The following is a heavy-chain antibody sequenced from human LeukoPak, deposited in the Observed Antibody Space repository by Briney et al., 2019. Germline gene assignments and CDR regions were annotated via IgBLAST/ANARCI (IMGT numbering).Heavy chain of an antibody. CDR1: GYSFPNYW. CDR3: ARPRGRSSFDGFDI. CDR2: IYPGDSDT. J-gene: IGHJ3*02. V-gene: IGHV5-51*01. Sequence: GESLKISCKGSGYSFPNYWIGWVRQMPGEGLGLMGIIYPGDSDTRYSPSFQGQVTISADKSISTAYLQWSSLKASDTAMYYCARPRGRSSFDGFDIWGQGTMVTVSS. D-gene: IGHD6-6*01.